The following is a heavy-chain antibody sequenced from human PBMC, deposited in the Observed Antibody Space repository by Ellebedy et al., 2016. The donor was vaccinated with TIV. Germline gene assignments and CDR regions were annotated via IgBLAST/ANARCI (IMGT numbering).Heavy chain of an antibody. CDR3: ARDRRGYTYGPTGGHDS. CDR1: GYSTGSGYY. D-gene: IGHD5-18*01. CDR2: LYHGGHT. V-gene: IGHV4-38-2*02. Sequence: MPGGFLRLSCPLPGYSTGSGYYWGWIRQPPGKGLLWVGSLYHGGHTFYNTSLKSRVTISVDTSKNQFSLKLTSVTAADTAVYYCARDRRGYTYGPTGGHDSWGQGTLVTVSS. J-gene: IGHJ4*02.